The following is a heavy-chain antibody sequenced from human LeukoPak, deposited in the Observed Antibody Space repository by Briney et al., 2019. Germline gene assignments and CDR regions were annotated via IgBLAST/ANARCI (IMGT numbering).Heavy chain of an antibody. CDR2: IYHSGST. CDR1: GGSISSYY. V-gene: IGHV4-59*12. J-gene: IGHJ6*02. D-gene: IGHD5-24*01. Sequence: SETLSLTCTVSGGSISSYYWSWIRQPPGKGLEWIGEIYHSGSTNYNPSLKSRVTISVDKSKNQFSLKLSSVTAADTAVYYCARGAEMATIDYYYYGMDVWGQGTTVTVSS. CDR3: ARGAEMATIDYYYYGMDV.